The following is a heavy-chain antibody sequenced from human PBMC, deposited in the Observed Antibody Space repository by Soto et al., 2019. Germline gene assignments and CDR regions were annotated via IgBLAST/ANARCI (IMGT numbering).Heavy chain of an antibody. J-gene: IGHJ6*02. Sequence: QVQLVQSGAEVKKPGASVKVSCKASGYTFTSYGISWVRQAPGQGLEWMGWISAYNGNTNYAQKLQGRVTMTTDTSTSTAYMERRSLRSDDTAVYYCARDSSGWYVDYYYGMDVWGQGTTVTVSS. D-gene: IGHD6-19*01. CDR2: ISAYNGNT. V-gene: IGHV1-18*01. CDR3: ARDSSGWYVDYYYGMDV. CDR1: GYTFTSYG.